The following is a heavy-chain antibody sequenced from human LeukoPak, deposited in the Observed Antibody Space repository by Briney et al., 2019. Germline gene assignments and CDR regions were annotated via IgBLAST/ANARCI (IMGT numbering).Heavy chain of an antibody. V-gene: IGHV4-38-2*02. CDR2: MFQNGTA. CDR1: GYSIRSGYS. D-gene: IGHD2-2*02. Sequence: PSETLSLTCSVSGYSIRSGYSWGWIRQPPGKGLEWVGTMFQNGTAYYNPSLKSRVTISRDTSKNQFSLDLTSVTLTDTALYYCASACNGLVVQIPAGIFDYWGQGALVTVSS. J-gene: IGHJ4*02. CDR3: ASACNGLVVQIPAGIFDY.